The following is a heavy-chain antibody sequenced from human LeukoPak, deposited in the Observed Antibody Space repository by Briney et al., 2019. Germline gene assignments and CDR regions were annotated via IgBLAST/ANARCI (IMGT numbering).Heavy chain of an antibody. V-gene: IGHV4-39*07. CDR2: IYYSGST. CDR1: GGSISSSSYY. CDR3: AKGYCSSTSCHEGYYYYMDV. J-gene: IGHJ6*03. D-gene: IGHD2-2*01. Sequence: PSETLSLTCTVSGGSISSSSYYWGWIRQPPGKGLEWIGSIYYSGSTYYNPSLKSRVTISVDTSKNQFSLKLSSVTAADTAVYYCAKGYCSSTSCHEGYYYYMDVWGKGTTVTVSS.